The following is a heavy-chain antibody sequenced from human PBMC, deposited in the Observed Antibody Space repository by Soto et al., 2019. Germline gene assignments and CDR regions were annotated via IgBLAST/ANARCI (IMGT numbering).Heavy chain of an antibody. CDR2: IKQDGSEK. CDR1: GFTFSSSW. CDR3: ARDWVISGTTFYFDC. Sequence: VPLVESGGGLVQPGGSLRLSCAASGFTFSSSWMSWVRQPPGKGLEWVANIKQDGSEKYYVDSVKGRFTSSRENAKNSLYLQMNSLRAEDAAVYYCARDWVISGTTFYFDCWGQGTLVTVSS. D-gene: IGHD1-7*01. J-gene: IGHJ4*02. V-gene: IGHV3-7*05.